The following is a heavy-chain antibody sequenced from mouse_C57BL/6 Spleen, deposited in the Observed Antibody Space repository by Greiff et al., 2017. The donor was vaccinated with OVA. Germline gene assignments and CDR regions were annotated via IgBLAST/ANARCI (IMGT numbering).Heavy chain of an antibody. J-gene: IGHJ4*01. D-gene: IGHD1-1*01. Sequence: QVQLQQPGAELVKPGASVKLSCKASGYTFTSYWMHWVKQRPGRGLEWIGRIDPYSGGTKYNEKFKSKATLTVDKPSSTAYMQLSILTSEDSAVYYCARSVSSPYYNGSGAMDYWGQGTSVTVSS. CDR1: GYTFTSYW. CDR3: ARSVSSPYYNGSGAMDY. V-gene: IGHV1-72*01. CDR2: IDPYSGGT.